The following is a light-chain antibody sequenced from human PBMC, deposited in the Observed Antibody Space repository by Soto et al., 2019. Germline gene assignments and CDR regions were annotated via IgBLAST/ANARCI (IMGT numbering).Light chain of an antibody. J-gene: IGLJ1*01. CDR3: SSYSGTNYHYV. V-gene: IGLV2-8*01. CDR2: EVS. Sequence: QSVLTQPPSASGSFGQSVTISCTAPPPHVGGYNYVSWYQQHPGKAPKLMIYEVSERPSGVPDRFSGSKSGNTASLTVSGLQADDEADYYCSSYSGTNYHYVFGTGTKVT. CDR1: PPHVGGYNY.